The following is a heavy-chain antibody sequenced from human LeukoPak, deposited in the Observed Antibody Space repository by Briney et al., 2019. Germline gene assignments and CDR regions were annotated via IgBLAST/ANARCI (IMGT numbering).Heavy chain of an antibody. Sequence: GESLKISCKGSGYSFTSYWIGWVRQMPGKGLEWMGIIYPGGSDTRYSPSFQGQVTISADKSISTAYLQWGSLKASDTAMYYCARHLRYYYDSSGHGLDYWGQGTLVTVSS. CDR1: GYSFTSYW. J-gene: IGHJ4*02. CDR3: ARHLRYYYDSSGHGLDY. V-gene: IGHV5-51*01. CDR2: IYPGGSDT. D-gene: IGHD3-22*01.